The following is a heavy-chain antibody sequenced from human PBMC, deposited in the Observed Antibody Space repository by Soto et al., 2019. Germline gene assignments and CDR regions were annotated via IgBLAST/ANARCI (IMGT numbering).Heavy chain of an antibody. D-gene: IGHD3-10*01. CDR1: GGSFSGYY. J-gene: IGHJ4*02. V-gene: IGHV4-34*01. CDR2: INHSGST. CDR3: ARGSGVSDFDY. Sequence: SETLSLTCAVYGGSFSGYYWSWIRQPPGKGLEWIGEINHSGSTNYNPSLKSRVTISVDTSKNQFSLKLSSVTAADTAVYYCARGSGVSDFDYWGQGTLVTVSS.